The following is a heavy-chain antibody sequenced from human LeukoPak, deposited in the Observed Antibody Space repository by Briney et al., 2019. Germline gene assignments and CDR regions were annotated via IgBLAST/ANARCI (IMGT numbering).Heavy chain of an antibody. V-gene: IGHV3-7*01. Sequence: GGSLRLSCAASGFTFSSYWMSWVRQAPGKGLEWVANIKQDGSEKYYVDSVKGRFTISRDNAKNSLYLQMNSLRAEDTAVYYCARDKKGGSDWYLFPDPNYWGQGTLVTVSS. CDR2: IKQDGSEK. CDR1: GFTFSSYW. D-gene: IGHD6-19*01. J-gene: IGHJ4*02. CDR3: ARDKKGGSDWYLFPDPNY.